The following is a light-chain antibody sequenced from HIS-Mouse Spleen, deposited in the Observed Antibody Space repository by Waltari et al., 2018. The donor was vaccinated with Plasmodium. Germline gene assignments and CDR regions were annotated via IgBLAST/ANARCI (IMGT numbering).Light chain of an antibody. CDR2: DVS. Sequence: QSALTQPRSVSGSPGQSVTIPCTGTSSDVGGYHYVSWHQQHPGKAPKLMIYDVSKRPSGVPDRFSGSKSGNTASLTISGLQAEDEADYYCCSYAGSYTLVFGGGTKLTVL. J-gene: IGLJ2*01. CDR1: SSDVGGYHY. V-gene: IGLV2-11*01. CDR3: CSYAGSYTLV.